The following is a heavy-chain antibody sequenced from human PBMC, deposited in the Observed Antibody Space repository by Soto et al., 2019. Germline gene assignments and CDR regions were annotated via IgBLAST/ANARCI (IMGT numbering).Heavy chain of an antibody. CDR3: AKGSRMWTPDY. Sequence: QVQLVQSGAEVKKPGASVKVLCKASGYTFTDYAIHWVRQAPGQRLELMGWIAPGNGNTKYSQNFQGRVTITRDTSPTTAYMELSSLRSEDTAVYYCAKGSRMWTPDYWGQGTLVTVSS. J-gene: IGHJ4*02. V-gene: IGHV1-3*01. D-gene: IGHD2-21*01. CDR1: GYTFTDYA. CDR2: IAPGNGNT.